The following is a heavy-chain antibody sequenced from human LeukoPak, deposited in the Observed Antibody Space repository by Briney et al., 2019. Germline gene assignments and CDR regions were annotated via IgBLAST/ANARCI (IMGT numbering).Heavy chain of an antibody. Sequence: PSETLALTCIVSGDSINNKTYYWGWIRQPPGKGLEWIGNIYYSGGTYYNPSLKSRVTISVDTSKNQFSLKLSSVTAADTAVYYCARGEQQLSLAAEYFQHWGQGTLVTVSS. CDR3: ARGEQQLSLAAEYFQH. D-gene: IGHD6-13*01. CDR1: GDSINNKTYY. J-gene: IGHJ1*01. CDR2: IYYSGGT. V-gene: IGHV4-39*07.